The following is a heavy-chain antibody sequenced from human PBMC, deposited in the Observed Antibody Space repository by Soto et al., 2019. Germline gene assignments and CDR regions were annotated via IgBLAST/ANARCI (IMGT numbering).Heavy chain of an antibody. CDR1: GVTFSSYS. J-gene: IGHJ6*02. Sequence: EVQLVESGGGLVNPGWFLRLSCAASGVTFSSYSMNWVRQAPGKGLEWVSTISSSSSYIYYADSVKGRFSISRDNAKNSLYMQMNCLRCEYKAVNCCAKRLVTIVGGVIRSNGMEVWSQRTTVT. CDR2: ISSSSSYI. D-gene: IGHD3-10*01. CDR3: AKRLVTIVGGVIRSNGMEV. V-gene: IGHV3-21*01.